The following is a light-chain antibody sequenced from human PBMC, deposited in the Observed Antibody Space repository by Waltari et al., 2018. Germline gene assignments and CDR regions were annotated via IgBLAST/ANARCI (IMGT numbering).Light chain of an antibody. CDR2: RAS. CDR3: QQYNRWPPGT. V-gene: IGKV3D-15*01. CDR1: ETIGSG. Sequence: TVVTQSPATLSVSPGERATLSCRTSETIGSGLAWYQQKPGQAPRLLSYRASTRAAGIPDRFSGFGSETEFTLTISSLQSEDSAVYSCQQYNRWPPGTFGQGTKVEI. J-gene: IGKJ1*01.